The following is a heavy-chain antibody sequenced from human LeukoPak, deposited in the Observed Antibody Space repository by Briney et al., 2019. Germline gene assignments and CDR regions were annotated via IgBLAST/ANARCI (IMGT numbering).Heavy chain of an antibody. D-gene: IGHD3-10*01. CDR1: GFIFNNYA. J-gene: IGHJ4*02. V-gene: IGHV3-23*01. CDR2: ISGTGVTT. Sequence: GGSLRLSCAASGFIFNNYAMSWVRQAPGKGLEWVSSISGTGVTTYYADSVKSRFAISRDNSKNTLYLQMTSLRAEDTAVYYCAKDQRFGDLDDYRGQGTLVTVPS. CDR3: AKDQRFGDLDDY.